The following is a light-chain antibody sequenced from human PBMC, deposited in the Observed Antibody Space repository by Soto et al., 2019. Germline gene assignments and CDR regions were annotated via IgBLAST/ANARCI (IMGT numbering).Light chain of an antibody. J-gene: IGKJ1*01. CDR2: AAS. CDR1: QSITNY. Sequence: DIQMTQSPPSLSASVGDRVTLTCRASQSITNYLNWYQQKPGQAPKLLLYAASTLESGVPSRFSGSGSGTEFTLTISSLQPEDFGSYYCQQSFSATLTFGQGTKVDIK. V-gene: IGKV1-39*01. CDR3: QQSFSATLT.